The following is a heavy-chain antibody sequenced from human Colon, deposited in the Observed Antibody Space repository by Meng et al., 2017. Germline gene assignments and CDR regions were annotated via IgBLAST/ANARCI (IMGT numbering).Heavy chain of an antibody. CDR2: IYYSGST. J-gene: IGHJ4*02. V-gene: IGHV4-31*03. CDR1: GGSISSGGYY. D-gene: IGHD5-18*01. Sequence: VRVQGSGPGLVNPSQTLSLTCTVSGGSISSGGYYWSWIRQHPGKGLEWIGYIYYSGSTYYNPSLKSRVTISVDTSKNQFSLKLSSVTAADTAVYYCARDAGGYSYGRNLQYFDYWGQGTLVTVSS. CDR3: ARDAGGYSYGRNLQYFDY.